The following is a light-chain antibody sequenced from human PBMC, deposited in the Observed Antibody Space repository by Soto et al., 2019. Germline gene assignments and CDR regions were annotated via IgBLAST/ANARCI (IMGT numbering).Light chain of an antibody. CDR2: GAS. V-gene: IGKV3-20*01. CDR3: QQYGGSRA. CDR1: QTVSGNY. Sequence: ESVLTQSPGTLSLYPGEGATLSCRASQTVSGNYLAWYQQKPGQAPRLLIYGASGRATGIPDRFSGSGSGTDLSLTISRLEPEDFAVYFCQQYGGSRAFGQGTKVDIK. J-gene: IGKJ1*01.